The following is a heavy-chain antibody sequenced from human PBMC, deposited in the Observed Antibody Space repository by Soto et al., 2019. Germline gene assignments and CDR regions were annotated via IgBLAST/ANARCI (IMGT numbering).Heavy chain of an antibody. V-gene: IGHV4-34*01. D-gene: IGHD5-18*01. CDR3: ARDGYNYGSFDY. Sequence: QVQVQQWGAGLLKPSETLSLTCAVYGGSFSDYYWSWIRQSPGKGLEWIGEINHRGWTSYNPSLKTRVTISVDTSKSQLSLTLSSVSAADTAVYYCARDGYNYGSFDYWGQGTLVTVSS. J-gene: IGHJ4*02. CDR2: INHRGWT. CDR1: GGSFSDYY.